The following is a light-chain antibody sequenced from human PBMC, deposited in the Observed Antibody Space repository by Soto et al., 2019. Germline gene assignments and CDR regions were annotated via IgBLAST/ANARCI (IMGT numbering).Light chain of an antibody. CDR2: EVT. CDR3: SSYAGSNHLL. Sequence: QSALTQSPSASGSPGQSVTISCTGTSSDVGGYNFVSWYQQHPGKAPKLMIYEVTKRLSGVPDRFSGSKSGNTASLTVSGLQAEDEADYYCSSYAGSNHLLFGGGTKLPS. CDR1: SSDVGGYNF. V-gene: IGLV2-8*01. J-gene: IGLJ2*01.